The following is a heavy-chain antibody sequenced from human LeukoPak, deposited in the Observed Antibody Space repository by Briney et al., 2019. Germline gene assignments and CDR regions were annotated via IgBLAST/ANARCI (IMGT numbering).Heavy chain of an antibody. CDR1: GYTFTGYH. D-gene: IGHD3-22*01. CDR2: ISAYNGNT. J-gene: IGHJ4*02. V-gene: IGHV1-18*04. Sequence: ASVKVSFKASGYTFTGYHMHWVRQAPGQGLEWMGWISAYNGNTNYAQKFQGRVTMTIDTSTSTAYMELRSLKSDDTAVYYCARVWGYYYDSSGYSDFDYWGQGTLVTVSS. CDR3: ARVWGYYYDSSGYSDFDY.